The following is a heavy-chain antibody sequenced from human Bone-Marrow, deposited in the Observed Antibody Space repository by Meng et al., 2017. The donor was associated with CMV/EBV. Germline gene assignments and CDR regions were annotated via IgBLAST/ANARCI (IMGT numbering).Heavy chain of an antibody. V-gene: IGHV4-34*01. J-gene: IGHJ5*02. CDR1: GGSFSGYY. CDR2: INHSGST. D-gene: IGHD3-3*01. CDR3: ARGRSYYDFWSGYYRNWFDP. Sequence: SETLSLTCAVYGGSFSGYYWSWIRQPPGKGLEWIGEINHSGSTNYNPSLKSRVTISVDTSKNQFPLKLSSVTAADTAVYYCARGRSYYDFWSGYYRNWFDPWGQGTPVSLSS.